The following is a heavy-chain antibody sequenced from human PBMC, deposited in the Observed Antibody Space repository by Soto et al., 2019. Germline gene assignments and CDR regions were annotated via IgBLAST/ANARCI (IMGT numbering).Heavy chain of an antibody. CDR3: AQNGQWLATPPVA. D-gene: IGHD6-19*01. Sequence: PGGSLRLSCIASEFTFISSFMGWVRQAPGKGLEWVANINQDGSGTYYVDSVKGRFTISRDNAKNSLYLQMNSLRAEDTAIYYCAQNGQWLATPPVAWGQGSLVTVSS. CDR1: EFTFISSF. J-gene: IGHJ4*02. CDR2: INQDGSGT. V-gene: IGHV3-7*03.